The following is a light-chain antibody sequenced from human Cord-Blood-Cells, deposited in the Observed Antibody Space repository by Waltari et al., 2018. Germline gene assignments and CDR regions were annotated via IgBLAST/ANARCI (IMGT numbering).Light chain of an antibody. CDR1: QGVSSN. V-gene: IGKV3-15*01. J-gene: IGKJ4*01. CDR3: QQYNNWPLT. Sequence: EIVITHSPAPLSVSPGERAPLSCRASQGVSSNLAWYQQKPGQAPRLLIYGASTRATGIPVRFRGSGSGTEFTLTISSLQSEDFAVYYCQQYNNWPLTFGGGTKVEIK. CDR2: GAS.